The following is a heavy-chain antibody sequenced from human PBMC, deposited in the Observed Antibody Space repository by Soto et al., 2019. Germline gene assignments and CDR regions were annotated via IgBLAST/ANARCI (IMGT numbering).Heavy chain of an antibody. D-gene: IGHD2-15*01. CDR2: INHSGST. CDR3: ARGPWPYCSGGSCYYNWFDP. CDR1: GVSFSGYY. J-gene: IGHJ5*02. V-gene: IGHV4-34*01. Sequence: SETLSLTCAVYGVSFSGYYWSWIRQPPGKGLEWIGEINHSGSTNYNPSLKSRVTISVDTSKNQFSLKLSSVTAADTAVYYCARGPWPYCSGGSCYYNWFDPWGQGTLVTVSS.